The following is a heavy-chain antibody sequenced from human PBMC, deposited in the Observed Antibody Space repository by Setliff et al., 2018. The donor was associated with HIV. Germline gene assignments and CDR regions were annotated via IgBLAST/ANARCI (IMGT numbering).Heavy chain of an antibody. CDR1: GGSISSGSYY. D-gene: IGHD3-22*01. CDR3: AVGSSGYPFDY. CDR2: IYYSGST. J-gene: IGHJ4*02. V-gene: IGHV4-39*01. Sequence: SSETLSLTCTVSGGSISSGSYYWSWIRQPPGKGLEWIGSIYYSGSTYYNPSLKSRVTISVDTSKNQFSLKLSSVTAADTAVYYCAVGSSGYPFDYWGQGSLVTVSS.